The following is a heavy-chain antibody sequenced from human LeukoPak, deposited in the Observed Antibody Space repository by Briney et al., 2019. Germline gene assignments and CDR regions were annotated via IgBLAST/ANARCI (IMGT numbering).Heavy chain of an antibody. CDR2: ISGSGGST. Sequence: GGSLRISCAASGFTFSSFAMSWVRQAPGKGLEWVSLISGSGGSTYYADSVKGRFTISRDNSKNTLYLQMDSLRADDTAVFYCAKDMAREGSGYDCDFDYWGQGTLVTVSS. D-gene: IGHD5-12*01. CDR3: AKDMAREGSGYDCDFDY. CDR1: GFTFSSFA. V-gene: IGHV3-23*01. J-gene: IGHJ4*02.